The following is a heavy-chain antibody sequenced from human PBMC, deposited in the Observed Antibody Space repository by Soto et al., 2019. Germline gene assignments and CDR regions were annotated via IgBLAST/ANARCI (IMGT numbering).Heavy chain of an antibody. D-gene: IGHD3-22*01. Sequence: SVKVSCKASGGTFSTYTITWVRQAPGQGLEWMGRIIPIIGIINYAQKFQGRVTITADKFTVTAYMELTRLRSDDTAVYYCAGDPDSHYNDSHASSYPWGQGTLVTVSS. V-gene: IGHV1-69*04. J-gene: IGHJ5*02. CDR1: GGTFSTYT. CDR2: IIPIIGII. CDR3: AGDPDSHYNDSHASSYP.